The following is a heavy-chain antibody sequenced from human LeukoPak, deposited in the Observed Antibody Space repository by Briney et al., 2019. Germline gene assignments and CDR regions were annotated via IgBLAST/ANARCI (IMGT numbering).Heavy chain of an antibody. Sequence: GGSLRLSCAASGFTFSSYAMSWVRQAPGKGLEWVSAISGSGGSTYYADSVKGRFTISRDNSKNTLYLQMNSLRAEDTAVYYCAKDPVTTYGDRDGDGYWGQGTLVTVSS. D-gene: IGHD4-17*01. CDR3: AKDPVTTYGDRDGDGY. CDR1: GFTFSSYA. V-gene: IGHV3-23*01. J-gene: IGHJ4*02. CDR2: ISGSGGST.